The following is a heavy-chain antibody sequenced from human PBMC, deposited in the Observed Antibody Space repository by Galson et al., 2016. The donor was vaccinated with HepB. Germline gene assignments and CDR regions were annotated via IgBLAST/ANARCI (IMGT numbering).Heavy chain of an antibody. CDR1: GGSISTDDW. V-gene: IGHV4-4*02. J-gene: IGHJ2*01. D-gene: IGHD5-18*01. Sequence: SETLSLTCAVSGGSISTDDWWTWVRPPPGKGLEWIGEVSQSGSTNYNPSLKSRVTISLDKSMNLFPLTLTSVTAADTAVYYCASYRYQVHWYFDLWGRGTPVTVSS. CDR2: VSQSGST. CDR3: ASYRYQVHWYFDL.